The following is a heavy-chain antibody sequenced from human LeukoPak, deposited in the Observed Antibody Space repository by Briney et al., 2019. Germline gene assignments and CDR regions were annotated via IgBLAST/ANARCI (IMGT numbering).Heavy chain of an antibody. Sequence: ASVRVSCKASGYTFTGPYMHWVRQAPGQGFEWIGWISPASGATKYAQNFQGRVTLTTDTSITTAYMDLSSLTSDDTASYYCANEHGGWGQGTPVTVSS. D-gene: IGHD3-16*01. J-gene: IGHJ4*02. CDR3: ANEHGG. CDR2: ISPASGAT. V-gene: IGHV1-2*02. CDR1: GYTFTGPY.